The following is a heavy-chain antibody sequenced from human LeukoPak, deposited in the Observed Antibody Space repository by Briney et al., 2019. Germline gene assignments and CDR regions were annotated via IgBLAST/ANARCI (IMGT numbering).Heavy chain of an antibody. CDR3: ALPPMVRGVTKFPFDY. CDR1: GYSFTSYW. J-gene: IGHJ4*02. CDR2: IYPGDSDT. D-gene: IGHD3-10*01. V-gene: IGHV5-51*01. Sequence: GESLKISCKGSGYSFTSYWIGWVRQMPGKGLEWMGIIYPGDSDTRYSPSFQGQVTISADKSISTAYLQWSSLKASDTAMYYCALPPMVRGVTKFPFDYWGQGTLVTVSS.